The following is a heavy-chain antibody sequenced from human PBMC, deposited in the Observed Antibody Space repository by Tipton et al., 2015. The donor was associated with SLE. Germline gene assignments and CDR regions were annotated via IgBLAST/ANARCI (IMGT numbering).Heavy chain of an antibody. CDR3: ARRRQIANFDF. Sequence: TLSLTCTVSGGSFRSSSYYWGWIRQPPGKALEWIGYIYYSGDTNYNPSLKSRVTFSVDTSKNQFSLNLTSLAATDTAIYYCARRRQIANFDFWGQGVLITV. CDR1: GGSFRSSSYY. V-gene: IGHV4-61*05. CDR2: IYYSGDT. J-gene: IGHJ4*02.